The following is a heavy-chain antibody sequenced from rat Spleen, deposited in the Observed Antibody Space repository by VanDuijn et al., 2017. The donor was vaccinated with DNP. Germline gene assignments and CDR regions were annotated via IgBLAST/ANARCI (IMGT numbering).Heavy chain of an antibody. CDR1: GFTSNNYW. D-gene: IGHD1-4*01. J-gene: IGHJ2*01. CDR2: IINSGGNT. CDR3: ARRMATLYYFDY. V-gene: IGHV5-31*01. Sequence: EVQLVESGGGPVQPGRSLKLSCVGSGFTSNNYWMTWIRQTPGKGLEWVASIINSGGNTYYRDSVKGRFTISRDNAKSTLYLQMDSLRSEDTATYYCARRMATLYYFDYWGQGVMVTVSS.